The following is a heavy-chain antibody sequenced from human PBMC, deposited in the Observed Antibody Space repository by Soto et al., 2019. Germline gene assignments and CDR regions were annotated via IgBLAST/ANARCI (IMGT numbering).Heavy chain of an antibody. CDR2: INPAGSVT. CDR1: GIIFINHY. CDR3: ARDLCSGCWFDP. D-gene: IGHD2-15*01. Sequence: ASVKVSGKASGIIFINHYVHWVRQAPGQGPEWMGVINPAGSVTVYALKLQDRVTVTRDTSTSTVYMELNSLTSEDTAIYYCARDLCSGCWFDPWGQGTLVTVSS. J-gene: IGHJ5*02. V-gene: IGHV1-46*01.